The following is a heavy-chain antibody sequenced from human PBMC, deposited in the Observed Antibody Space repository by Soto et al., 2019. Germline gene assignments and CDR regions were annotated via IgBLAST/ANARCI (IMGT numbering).Heavy chain of an antibody. CDR1: GGTFSSYA. CDR3: ARAIAVAESNFDY. D-gene: IGHD6-19*01. CDR2: INPNSGGT. Sequence: ASVKVSCKASGGTFSSYAISWVRQAPGQGLEWMGWINPNSGGTNYAQKFQGRVTMTRDTSISTAYMELSRLRSDDTAVYYCARAIAVAESNFDYWGQGTLVTVSS. J-gene: IGHJ4*02. V-gene: IGHV1-2*02.